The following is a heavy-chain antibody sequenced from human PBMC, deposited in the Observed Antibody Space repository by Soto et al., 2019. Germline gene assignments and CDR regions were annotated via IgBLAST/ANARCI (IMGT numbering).Heavy chain of an antibody. CDR2: IWYDGSNK. CDR1: GFTFSSYG. V-gene: IGHV3-33*01. J-gene: IGHJ4*02. D-gene: IGHD6-13*01. Sequence: PGGSLRLSCAASGFTFSSYGMHWVRQAPGKGLEWVAVIWYDGSNKYYADSVKGRFTISRDNSKNTLYLQMNSLRAEDTAVYYCARDHGSSSWYNYFDYWGQGTLVTVSS. CDR3: ARDHGSSSWYNYFDY.